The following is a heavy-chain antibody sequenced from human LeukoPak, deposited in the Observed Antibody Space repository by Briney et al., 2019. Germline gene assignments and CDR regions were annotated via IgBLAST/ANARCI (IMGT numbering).Heavy chain of an antibody. CDR2: MYYSGAT. CDR1: GGSIRSSGYY. D-gene: IGHD3-22*01. CDR3: ARAIDRHYCFDY. V-gene: IGHV4-31*03. J-gene: IGHJ4*01. Sequence: SQTLSLTCTVSGGSIRSSGYYWSWIRQHPGKGLEWIGYMYYSGATYYNPSLKSRVTISLDTSKNQSSLQLTSAAAADTAVYYCARAIDRHYCFDYWGQGTLVTVSS.